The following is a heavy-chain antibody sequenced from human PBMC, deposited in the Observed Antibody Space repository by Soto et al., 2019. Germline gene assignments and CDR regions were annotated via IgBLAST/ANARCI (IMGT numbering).Heavy chain of an antibody. CDR1: GGSISISSYY. CDR2: MYNSGST. CDR3: ARRSGLYNWFAP. J-gene: IGHJ5*02. D-gene: IGHD1-1*01. Sequence: SETLSLTCTVSGGSISISSYYWDWIRQPPGEGLEWIGSMYNSGSTYYNPALKSRVTISVDTSKNQFSLKVSSVTAADTAVYYCARRSGLYNWFAPRGQGTLVPVSS. V-gene: IGHV4-39*01.